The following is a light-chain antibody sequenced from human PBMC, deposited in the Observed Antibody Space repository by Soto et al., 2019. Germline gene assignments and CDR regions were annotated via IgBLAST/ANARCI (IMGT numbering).Light chain of an antibody. CDR2: GAS. CDR1: QSVSSN. Sequence: EIVMTQSPATLSVSQGERATLSCRASQSVSSNLAWYQQKPGQAPRLLIYGASTRATGIPARFSGSGSGTGLTLTISSMQSEACAIYFCQQYNNWPPDRTFGQGTKVEIK. V-gene: IGKV3-15*01. J-gene: IGKJ1*01. CDR3: QQYNNWPPDRT.